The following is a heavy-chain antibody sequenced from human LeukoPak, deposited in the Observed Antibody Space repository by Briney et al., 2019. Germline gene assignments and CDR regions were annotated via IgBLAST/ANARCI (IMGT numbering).Heavy chain of an antibody. V-gene: IGHV4-34*01. CDR2: INHSGST. CDR3: ARRTSGSPFDY. J-gene: IGHJ4*02. CDR1: GGSFSGYY. Sequence: SETLSLTCAVYGGSFSGYYWSWIRQPPGKGLEWIGEINHSGSTYYNPSLKSRVTISVDTSKSQFSLKPSSMTAADTAVYYCARRTSGSPFDYWGPGTLVTVSS. D-gene: IGHD6-19*01.